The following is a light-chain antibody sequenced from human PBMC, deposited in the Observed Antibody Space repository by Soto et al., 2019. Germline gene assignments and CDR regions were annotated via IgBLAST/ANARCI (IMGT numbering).Light chain of an antibody. CDR2: SAS. CDR1: QRINIY. Sequence: DIQMTQSPSSLSTSVGDRVTITCRASQRINIYLNWYRQKPGKAPELLIYSASNLQSGVPSRFSGSGSGTDFTLTISSLQPEDFATYYCQQSFSTHTFGQGTRLEI. CDR3: QQSFSTHT. V-gene: IGKV1-39*01. J-gene: IGKJ5*01.